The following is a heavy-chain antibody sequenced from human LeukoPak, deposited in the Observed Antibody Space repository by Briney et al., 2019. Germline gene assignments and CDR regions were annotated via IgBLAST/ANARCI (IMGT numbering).Heavy chain of an antibody. V-gene: IGHV4-31*03. CDR1: GGSISSGGYY. Sequence: ASETLSLTCTVSGGSISSGGYYWSWIRQHPGQGLEWIGYIYYSGSTYYNPSLKSRVTISVDTSKNQFSLKLSSVTAADTAVYYCASSTYDSSGYALSSWYFDLWGRGTLVTVSS. CDR3: ASSTYDSSGYALSSWYFDL. CDR2: IYYSGST. D-gene: IGHD3-22*01. J-gene: IGHJ2*01.